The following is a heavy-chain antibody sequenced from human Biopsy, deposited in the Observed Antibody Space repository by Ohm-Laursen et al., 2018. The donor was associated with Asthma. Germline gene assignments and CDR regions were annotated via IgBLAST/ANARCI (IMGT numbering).Heavy chain of an antibody. CDR2: IMTVFGTT. J-gene: IGHJ4*02. D-gene: IGHD4-17*01. CDR1: GGTFSNFA. V-gene: IGHV1-69*13. CDR3: ASDFPKDYVRYNFQF. Sequence: ASVKVSCKAPGGTFSNFAISWVRQAPGQGLEWLGGIMTVFGTTNYAQKFQGRVTMTEDPSTDTAYMELSSLSSDDTAVYYCASDFPKDYVRYNFQFWGQGTLVTVSS.